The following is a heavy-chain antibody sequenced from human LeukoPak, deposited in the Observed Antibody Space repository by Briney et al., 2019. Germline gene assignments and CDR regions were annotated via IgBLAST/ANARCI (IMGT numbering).Heavy chain of an antibody. V-gene: IGHV3-30*02. CDR1: GFTFSNYG. CDR3: SEDPGDY. D-gene: IGHD7-27*01. J-gene: IGHJ4*02. CDR2: LQNHGGDI. Sequence: PGGSLRLSCAASGFTFSNYGMHWVRRAPDKGLEWVAFLQNHGGDIHYAESVEGRFTISRDNSKNTLYLQMNSLRVEDTAVYYCSEDPGDYWGQGTLVTVSS.